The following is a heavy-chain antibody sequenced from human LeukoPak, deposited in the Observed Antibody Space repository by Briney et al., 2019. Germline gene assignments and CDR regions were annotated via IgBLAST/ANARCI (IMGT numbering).Heavy chain of an antibody. J-gene: IGHJ4*02. Sequence: PSETLSLTCAVYGGSFSGYYWSWIRQPPGKGLEWIGENNHSGSTNYNPSLKSRVTISVDTSKNQFSLKLSSVTAADTAVYYCARGGYSGYDLELDYWGQGTLVTVSS. CDR1: GGSFSGYY. CDR3: ARGGYSGYDLELDY. D-gene: IGHD5-12*01. V-gene: IGHV4-34*01. CDR2: NNHSGST.